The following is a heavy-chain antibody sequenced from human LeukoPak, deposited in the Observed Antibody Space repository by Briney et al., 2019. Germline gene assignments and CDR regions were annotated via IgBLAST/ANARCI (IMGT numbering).Heavy chain of an antibody. CDR2: ITGSGSNT. V-gene: IGHV3-23*01. CDR1: GFTFSSLA. J-gene: IGHJ4*02. D-gene: IGHD1/OR15-1a*01. CDR3: ARRTAVEQYFDY. Sequence: GGSLRLSCAASGFTFSSLAMSWVRQAPGKGLEWVSAITGSGSNTYYADSVKGRFTISRDNSKNTLYLQMNSMRADDTAVYYCARRTAVEQYFDYWGQGTLVTVSS.